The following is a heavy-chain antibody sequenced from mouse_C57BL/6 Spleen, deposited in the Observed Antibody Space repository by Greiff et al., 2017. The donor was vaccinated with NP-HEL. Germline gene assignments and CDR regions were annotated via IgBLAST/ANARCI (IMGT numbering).Heavy chain of an antibody. CDR1: GFSLTSYG. CDR3: ASLTTVVAYYYAMDY. CDR2: IWSGGST. D-gene: IGHD1-1*01. Sequence: VQRVESGPGLVQPSQSLSITCTVSGFSLTSYGVHWVRQSPGKGLEWLGVIWSGGSTDYNAAFISRLSISKDNSKSQVFVKMNSLQADDTAIYYCASLTTVVAYYYAMDYWGQGTSVTVSS. J-gene: IGHJ4*01. V-gene: IGHV2-2*01.